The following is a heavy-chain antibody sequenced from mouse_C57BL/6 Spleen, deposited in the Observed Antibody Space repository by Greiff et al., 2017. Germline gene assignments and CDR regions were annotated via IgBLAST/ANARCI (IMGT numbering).Heavy chain of an antibody. D-gene: IGHD1-1*01. CDR3: ARQGYGSFPYYAMDY. CDR1: GFTFSDYY. J-gene: IGHJ4*01. CDR2: ISNGGGST. Sequence: EVMLVESGGGLVQPGGSLKLSCAASGFTFSDYYMYWVRQTPEKRLEWVAYISNGGGSTYYPDTVKGRFTISRDNAKNTLYLQMSRLKSEDTAMYYCARQGYGSFPYYAMDYWGQGTSVTVSS. V-gene: IGHV5-12*01.